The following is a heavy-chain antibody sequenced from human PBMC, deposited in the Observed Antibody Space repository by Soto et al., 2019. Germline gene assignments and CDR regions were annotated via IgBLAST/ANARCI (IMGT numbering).Heavy chain of an antibody. D-gene: IGHD4-17*01. J-gene: IGHJ1*01. Sequence: QITLKESGPTLVKPTQTLTLTCTFSGFSLSTTGVAVGWIRQPPGKALEWLALFYWDDDKHYSPSLKSRLTITKDPSKNQVVLTMTNMDPVDTATYYSAKRRPYGDFHHWGQGTLVTVSS. V-gene: IGHV2-5*02. CDR2: FYWDDDK. CDR3: AKRRPYGDFHH. CDR1: GFSLSTTGVA.